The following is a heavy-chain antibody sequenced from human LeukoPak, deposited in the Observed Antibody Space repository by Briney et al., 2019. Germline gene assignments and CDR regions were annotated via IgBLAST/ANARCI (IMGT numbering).Heavy chain of an antibody. V-gene: IGHV3-74*01. CDR3: VRVGYYDSSGAPRAYDM. D-gene: IGHD3-22*01. Sequence: GGSLRLSCAASGFTFSGYWMHWVRQVPGKGLVWVSRINTDGSSTSYADSVKGRFTISRDNAKNTLYLQMNSLRAEDTAVYYCVRVGYYDSSGAPRAYDMWGQGTMLTVSS. J-gene: IGHJ3*02. CDR1: GFTFSGYW. CDR2: INTDGSST.